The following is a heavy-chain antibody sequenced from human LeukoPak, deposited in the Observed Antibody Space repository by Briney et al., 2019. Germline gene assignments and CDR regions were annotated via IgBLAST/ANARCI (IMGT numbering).Heavy chain of an antibody. J-gene: IGHJ6*02. CDR2: ISSSSSYI. Sequence: GGSLRLSCAASGFTFSSYSMNWVRQAPGKGLEWVSSISSSSSYIYYADSVKGRFTISRDNAKNSLYLQMNSLRAEDTAVYYCARIRGYSSSWDHYYYGMDVWGQGTTVTVSS. V-gene: IGHV3-21*01. CDR1: GFTFSSYS. D-gene: IGHD6-13*01. CDR3: ARIRGYSSSWDHYYYGMDV.